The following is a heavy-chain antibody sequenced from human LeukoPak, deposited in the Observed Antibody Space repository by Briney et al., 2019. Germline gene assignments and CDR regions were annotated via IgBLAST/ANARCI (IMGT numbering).Heavy chain of an antibody. J-gene: IGHJ4*02. CDR2: IRNKANSYGT. CDR3: TRVRLGAATRYFDY. D-gene: IGHD1-26*01. V-gene: IGHV3-72*01. CDR1: GFSFSDHY. Sequence: GGSLRLSCAASGFSFSDHYMDWVRLAPGKGLEWVGRIRNKANSYGTEYAASVKGRFTISRDDSKDSLYQQMNSLRFEDTALYYCTRVRLGAATRYFDYWGQGTLVTVSS.